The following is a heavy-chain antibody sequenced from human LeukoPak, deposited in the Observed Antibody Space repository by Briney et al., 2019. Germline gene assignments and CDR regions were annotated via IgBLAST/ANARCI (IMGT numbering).Heavy chain of an antibody. D-gene: IGHD1-26*01. CDR1: GYNFPIYW. CDR3: AKGGGSGNPVDS. CDR2: IYPDDSDT. Sequence: GESLKISCEASGYNFPIYWIGWVRQMPGKGLERMAIIYPDDSDTRYSPSFQGHVTISADKSISTAYLQWSSLKASDTAIYYCAKGGGSGNPVDSWGQGTLVIVSS. J-gene: IGHJ4*02. V-gene: IGHV5-51*01.